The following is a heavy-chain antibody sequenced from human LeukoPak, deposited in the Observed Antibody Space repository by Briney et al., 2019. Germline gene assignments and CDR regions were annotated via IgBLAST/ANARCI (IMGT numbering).Heavy chain of an antibody. CDR2: ISYDGSNK. D-gene: IGHD1-26*01. V-gene: IGHV3-30-3*01. Sequence: GGSLRLSCEASGFTFSSYAMHWVRQAPGKGLEWVAVISYDGSNKYYADSVKGRFTISRDNSKNTLYLQMNSLRAEDTAVYYCARVRLVGAKTYYFDYWGQGTLVTVSS. J-gene: IGHJ4*02. CDR3: ARVRLVGAKTYYFDY. CDR1: GFTFSSYA.